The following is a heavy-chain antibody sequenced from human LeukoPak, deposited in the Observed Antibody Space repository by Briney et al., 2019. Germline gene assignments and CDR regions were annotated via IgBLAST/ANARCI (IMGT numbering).Heavy chain of an antibody. V-gene: IGHV4-34*01. CDR1: SGSLSGYY. J-gene: IGHJ2*01. CDR3: ARGVDL. Sequence: SETLSLTCGVSSGSLSGYYWRWIRQPPGGGLEWLGEITHSGSPNYNPSLKSRVTISGDTSKKQFSLNLTSGTAADTGVYYCARGVDLWGRGTPVTVSS. CDR2: ITHSGSP.